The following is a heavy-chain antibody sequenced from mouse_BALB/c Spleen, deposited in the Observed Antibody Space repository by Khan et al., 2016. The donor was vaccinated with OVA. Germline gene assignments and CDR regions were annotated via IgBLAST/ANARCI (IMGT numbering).Heavy chain of an antibody. V-gene: IGHV3-2*02. Sequence: EVQLQESGPGLVKPSQSLSLTCTVTGYSITSDYAWNWIRQFPGNKLEWMGYISYSGNIHYNPSLKSRISITRATSKNQFFLQLNSVTTENTATYYCARIYGGDFDYWGQGTTLTVYS. CDR1: GYSITSDYA. J-gene: IGHJ2*01. D-gene: IGHD1-1*01. CDR3: ARIYGGDFDY. CDR2: ISYSGNI.